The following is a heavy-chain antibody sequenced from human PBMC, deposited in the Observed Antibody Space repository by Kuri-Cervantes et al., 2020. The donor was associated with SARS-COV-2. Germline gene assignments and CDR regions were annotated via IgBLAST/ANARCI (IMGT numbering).Heavy chain of an antibody. CDR3: ARGMDV. CDR1: GGTFSNYA. CDR2: IIPILAIA. Sequence: SVKVSCKASGGTFSNYAISWVRQAPGQGLEWMGRIIPILAIANYAQKFQGRVTITADKSTSTAYMEMSSLRSEDTAVYYCARGMDVWGQGTTVTVSS. V-gene: IGHV1-69*04. J-gene: IGHJ6*02.